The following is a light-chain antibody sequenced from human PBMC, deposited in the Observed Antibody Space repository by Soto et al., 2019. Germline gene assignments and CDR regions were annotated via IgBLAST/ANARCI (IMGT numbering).Light chain of an antibody. CDR2: EVS. CDR3: SSYTSSSTYA. J-gene: IGLJ1*01. CDR1: SSDVGSYNR. Sequence: QSVLTQPPSGSGSPGQSVAISCTGTSSDVGSYNRVSWYQQPPGTAPKLLIYEVSDRPSGVPDRFSGSKSGNTASLTISGLQAEDETDYYCSSYTSSSTYAFGTGTKVTVL. V-gene: IGLV2-18*02.